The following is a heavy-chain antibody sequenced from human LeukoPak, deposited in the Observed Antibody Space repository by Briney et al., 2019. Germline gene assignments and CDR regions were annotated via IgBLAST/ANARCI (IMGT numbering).Heavy chain of an antibody. V-gene: IGHV4-59*01. CDR1: GGSISSYY. CDR3: ARGVFRYFDY. D-gene: IGHD6-13*01. J-gene: IGHJ4*02. CDR2: IYYSGST. Sequence: PSENLSLTCTVSGGSISSYYWSWIRQPPGKGLEWIGYIYYSGSTNYNPSLKSRVTISVDTSKNQFSLKLSSVTAADTAVYYCARGVFRYFDYWGQGTLVTVSS.